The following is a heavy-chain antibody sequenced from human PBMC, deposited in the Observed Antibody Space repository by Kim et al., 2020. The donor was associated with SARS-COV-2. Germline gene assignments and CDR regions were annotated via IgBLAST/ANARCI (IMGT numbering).Heavy chain of an antibody. V-gene: IGHV1-69*13. CDR1: GGTFSSYA. CDR2: IIPIFGTA. D-gene: IGHD3-22*01. Sequence: SVKVSCKASGGTFSSYAISWVRQAPGQGLEWMGGIIPIFGTANYAQKFQGRVTITADESTSTAYMELSSLRSEDTAVYYCAREGDYYDSSGNFDYWGQGTLVTVSS. CDR3: AREGDYYDSSGNFDY. J-gene: IGHJ4*02.